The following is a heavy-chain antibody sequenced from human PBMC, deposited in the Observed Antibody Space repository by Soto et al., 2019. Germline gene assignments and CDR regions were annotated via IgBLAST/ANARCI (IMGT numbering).Heavy chain of an antibody. CDR1: GGSLSGYY. Sequence: SETLSLTCAVYGGSLSGYYWSWIRQPPGRGLEWIGEINHSGTTNYNPSLKSRVTISADTSKNQFSLKVSSVTAADTAVYYCARGGNYDFWSGRNYYYYYMDVWGKGITVTVSS. V-gene: IGHV4-34*01. CDR2: INHSGTT. D-gene: IGHD3-3*01. CDR3: ARGGNYDFWSGRNYYYYYMDV. J-gene: IGHJ6*03.